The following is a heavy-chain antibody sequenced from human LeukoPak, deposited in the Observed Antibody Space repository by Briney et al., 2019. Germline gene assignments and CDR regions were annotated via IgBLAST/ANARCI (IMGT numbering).Heavy chain of an antibody. V-gene: IGHV1-46*01. D-gene: IGHD3-22*01. CDR2: INPSGGST. CDR1: GYTFTGYY. J-gene: IGHJ4*02. Sequence: GASVTVSCKASGYTFTGYYMHWVRQAPGQGLEWMGIINPSGGSTSYAQKFQGRVTMTRDTSTSTVYMELSSLRSEDTAVYYCARVFHDSSGYYPYYFDYWGQGTLVPVSS. CDR3: ARVFHDSSGYYPYYFDY.